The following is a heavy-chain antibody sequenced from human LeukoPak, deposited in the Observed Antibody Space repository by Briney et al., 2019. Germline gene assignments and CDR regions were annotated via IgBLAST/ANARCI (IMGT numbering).Heavy chain of an antibody. J-gene: IGHJ4*02. Sequence: ASVKVSFKASGYTFTSYYMHWVRQPPGQGLEWMGIINPSGGSTSYAQKFQGRVTMTWDTSTSTVYMELSSLRSEDTAVYYCAREPKLIGGFDYWGQGTLVTVSS. D-gene: IGHD2-15*01. CDR3: AREPKLIGGFDY. CDR2: INPSGGST. CDR1: GYTFTSYY. V-gene: IGHV1-46*01.